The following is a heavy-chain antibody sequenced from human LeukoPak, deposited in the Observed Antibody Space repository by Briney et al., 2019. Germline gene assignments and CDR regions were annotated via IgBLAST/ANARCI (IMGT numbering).Heavy chain of an antibody. Sequence: TTSETLSLTCTGSGGSISSYYWSGIRQPAGKGLEWIGRIYSSGSTNYNPSLKSRVTMSVDTSKNQFSLKLTSVTAADTAVYYCARCVYGSGDYWGQGTLVTVSS. CDR2: IYSSGST. CDR3: ARCVYGSGDY. CDR1: GGSISSYY. D-gene: IGHD3-10*01. J-gene: IGHJ4*02. V-gene: IGHV4-4*07.